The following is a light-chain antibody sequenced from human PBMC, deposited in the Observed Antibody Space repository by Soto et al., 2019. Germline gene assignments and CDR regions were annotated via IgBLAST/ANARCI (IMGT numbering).Light chain of an antibody. V-gene: IGLV2-11*01. CDR2: DVS. CDR1: GCTLGHYNS. J-gene: IGLJ3*02. Sequence: QSALTQPRSVSGSPGQSVTISCTGTGCTLGHYNSVSWYRSRPGKVPKLIIFDVSERPAGVPHRFSGSNSGNTASLTISGLQAEDEADYYCTSYSRYRVLVFGGGTKVTVL. CDR3: TSYSRYRVLV.